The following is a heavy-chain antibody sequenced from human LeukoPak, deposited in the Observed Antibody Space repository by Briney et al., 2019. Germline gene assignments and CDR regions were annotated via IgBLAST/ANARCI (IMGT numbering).Heavy chain of an antibody. V-gene: IGHV4-59*01. J-gene: IGHJ4*02. D-gene: IGHD3-22*01. CDR2: IYYSGSI. CDR3: ARENPSGYYNRPIDY. CDR1: GASTSSYY. Sequence: SETLSLTCTVSGASTSSYYWSWIRQPPGKGLEWIGDIYYSGSIKYNPSLKSRVTMSVDTSKNQFSLKLSSVTAADTAIYYCARENPSGYYNRPIDYRGQGTLVTVSS.